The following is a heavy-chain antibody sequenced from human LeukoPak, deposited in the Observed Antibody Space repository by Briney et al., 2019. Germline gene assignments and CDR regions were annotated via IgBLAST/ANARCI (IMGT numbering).Heavy chain of an antibody. V-gene: IGHV3-66*01. CDR2: IYSTGST. J-gene: IGHJ6*02. CDR1: GLTVCNNY. Sequence: GGSLRLSCAASGLTVCNNYMRWVRQAPGKGLEWVSLIYSTGSTYYADAVRGRFTISRDSSKNTLFLQLNSRRAEDTAVYYCAAFSRKGVWGQGTTVTVS. CDR3: AAFSRKGV. D-gene: IGHD3-3*02.